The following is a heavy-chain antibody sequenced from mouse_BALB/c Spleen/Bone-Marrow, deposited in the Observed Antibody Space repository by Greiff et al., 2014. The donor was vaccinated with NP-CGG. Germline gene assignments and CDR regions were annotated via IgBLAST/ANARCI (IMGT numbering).Heavy chain of an antibody. CDR3: ARWITTVVAPYVMDY. J-gene: IGHJ4*01. Sequence: QVQLQQSGAELVRPGSSVKISCKASGYAFSSYWMNWVKQRPGQGLEWIGQIYPGDGDTNYNGKFKGKATLTADKSSSTAYMQLSSLTSEDSAVYFCARWITTVVAPYVMDYCGQGTSVTVPS. D-gene: IGHD1-1*01. CDR2: IYPGDGDT. CDR1: GYAFSSYW. V-gene: IGHV1-80*01.